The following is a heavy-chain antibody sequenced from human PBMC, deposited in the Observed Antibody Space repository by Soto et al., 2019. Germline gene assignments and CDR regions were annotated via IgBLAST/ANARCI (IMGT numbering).Heavy chain of an antibody. CDR3: AIDYYDSSGYYDPFDY. Sequence: SVKVSCKASGGTFSSYTISWVRQAPGQGLEWMGRIIPILGIANYAQKFQGRVTITADKSTSTAYMELSSLRSEDTAVYYCAIDYYDSSGYYDPFDYWGQGTLVTVSS. V-gene: IGHV1-69*04. D-gene: IGHD3-22*01. J-gene: IGHJ4*02. CDR1: GGTFSSYT. CDR2: IIPILGIA.